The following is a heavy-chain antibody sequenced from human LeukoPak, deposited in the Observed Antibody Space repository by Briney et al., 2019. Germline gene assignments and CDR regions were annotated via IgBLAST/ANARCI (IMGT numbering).Heavy chain of an antibody. V-gene: IGHV4-4*02. CDR1: GASINNNVW. CDR3: ATVRGGCSRTSCYFEN. Sequence: SETLSLTCGVSGASINNNVWWTWVRQSPGKGLEWIGEVHPSGKSNYNPSLKSRVTISADTSKNQFSLRLTSVTAADRAVYYCATVRGGCSRTSCYFENWGPGTLVTVSP. CDR2: VHPSGKS. J-gene: IGHJ4*02. D-gene: IGHD2-2*01.